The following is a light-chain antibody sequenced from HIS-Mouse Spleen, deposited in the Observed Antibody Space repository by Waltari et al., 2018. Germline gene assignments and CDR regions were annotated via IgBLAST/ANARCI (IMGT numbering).Light chain of an antibody. CDR2: TDS. CDR1: VLAKKY. Sequence: SYELTQPSSVSVSPGQTARITCSGDVLAKKYARWFQQKPGQAPGLVIYTDSERPSGIPERFSGSSSGTTVTLTISGAQVEDEADYYCYSAADNSGVFGGGTKLTVL. J-gene: IGLJ2*01. V-gene: IGLV3-27*01. CDR3: YSAADNSGV.